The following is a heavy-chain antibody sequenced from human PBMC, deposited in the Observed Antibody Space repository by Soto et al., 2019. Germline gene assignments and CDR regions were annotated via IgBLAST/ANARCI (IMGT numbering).Heavy chain of an antibody. CDR3: ARAVGHSSGSFFDY. Sequence: ASVKVSCKASGYTFTNYDINWVRHATGQGLEWMGWISAYNGNTNYAQKLQGRVTMTTDTSTSTAYMELRSLRSDDTAVYYCARAVGHSSGSFFDYWGQGTLVTVSS. J-gene: IGHJ4*02. CDR1: GYTFTNYD. D-gene: IGHD3-22*01. V-gene: IGHV1-18*01. CDR2: ISAYNGNT.